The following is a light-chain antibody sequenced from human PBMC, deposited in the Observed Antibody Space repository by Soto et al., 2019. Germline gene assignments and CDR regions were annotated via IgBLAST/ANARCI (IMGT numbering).Light chain of an antibody. CDR3: QQYDSLPRT. J-gene: IGKJ1*01. V-gene: IGKV1-9*01. CDR1: QGISSY. Sequence: IQLTQSPSSLSASVGDRVTITCRASQGISSYLAWYQQKPGKAPKLLIYAASTLQSGVPSRFSGSGSGTDFTLTISSLQPEDIATYYCQQYDSLPRTFGQGTKVEIK. CDR2: AAS.